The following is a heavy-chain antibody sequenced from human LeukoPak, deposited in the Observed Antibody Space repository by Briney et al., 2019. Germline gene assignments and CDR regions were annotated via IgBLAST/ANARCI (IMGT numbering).Heavy chain of an antibody. D-gene: IGHD3-22*01. V-gene: IGHV3-23*01. CDR3: AKMKLYYDSSGYYYDPEYFQH. CDR1: GFTFSSSA. Sequence: GGSLRLSCASSGFTFSSSAMSWVRQAPGKGLEWVSGISDSGGTTYYADSVKGRFTISRDNSKNTLYLQMNSLRAEDTAVYYCAKMKLYYDSSGYYYDPEYFQHWGQGTLVTVSS. J-gene: IGHJ1*01. CDR2: ISDSGGTT.